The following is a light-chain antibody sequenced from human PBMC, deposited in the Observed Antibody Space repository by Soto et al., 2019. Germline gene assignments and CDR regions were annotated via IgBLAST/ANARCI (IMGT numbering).Light chain of an antibody. J-gene: IGLJ1*01. CDR3: CSYAGDSYV. CDR2: DVS. Sequence: QSVLTQPASVSGSPGQSITISCTGTSSDVGNYNLVSWYQQHPGKAPKLMIYDVSKRPSGVSNRFSGSKSGNTASLTISGFQADDEADYYCCSYAGDSYVFGTGTKVTVL. CDR1: SSDVGNYNL. V-gene: IGLV2-23*02.